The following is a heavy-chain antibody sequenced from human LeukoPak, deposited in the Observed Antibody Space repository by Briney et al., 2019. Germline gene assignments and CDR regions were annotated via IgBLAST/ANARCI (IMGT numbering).Heavy chain of an antibody. Sequence: VASVKVSCKVSGYTLTELSMHWVRQAPGKGPEWMGGFDPEDGETIYAQKFQGRVTMTEDTSTDTAYMELSSLRSEDTAVYYCATDRGKYYYMDVWGKGTTVTVSS. CDR2: FDPEDGET. J-gene: IGHJ6*03. CDR1: GYTLTELS. CDR3: ATDRGKYYYMDV. V-gene: IGHV1-24*01.